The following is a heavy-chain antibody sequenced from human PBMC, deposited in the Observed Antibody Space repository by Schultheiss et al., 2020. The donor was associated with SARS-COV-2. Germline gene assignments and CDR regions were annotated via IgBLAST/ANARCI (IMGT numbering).Heavy chain of an antibody. CDR3: ARDSDILTGIDY. CDR2: IYYSGST. J-gene: IGHJ4*02. CDR1: GGSISSYY. V-gene: IGHV4-59*12. D-gene: IGHD3-9*01. Sequence: SETLSLTCTVSGGSISSYYWSWIRQPAGKGLEWIGYIYYSGSTNYNPSLKSRVTISVDTSKNQFSLKLSSVTAADTAVYYCARDSDILTGIDYWGQGTLVTVSS.